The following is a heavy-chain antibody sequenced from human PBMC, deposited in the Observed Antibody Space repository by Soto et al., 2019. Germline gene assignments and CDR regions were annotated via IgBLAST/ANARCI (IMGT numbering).Heavy chain of an antibody. Sequence: QIQLVQSGPEVKKPGASVKVSCKTAGYIFTNYGVSWVRQAPGQGLEWMGWISGYNGNTNYAQNFQDRVTMTTDTSMSTVYMELRSLTSDDTAVYYCARGGGGFEDYWGQGTLVGVSS. D-gene: IGHD3-16*01. CDR1: GYIFTNYG. V-gene: IGHV1-18*01. CDR3: ARGGGGFEDY. J-gene: IGHJ4*02. CDR2: ISGYNGNT.